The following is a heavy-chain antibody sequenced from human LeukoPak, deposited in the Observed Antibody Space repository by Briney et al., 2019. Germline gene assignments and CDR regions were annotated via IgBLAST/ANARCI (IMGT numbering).Heavy chain of an antibody. Sequence: SETLSLTCAVYGGSFSGYYWSWIRQPPGKGLEWIGEINHSGSTNYNPSLKSRVTISVDTSKNQFSLKLSSVTAADTAVYYCARHWSVVDYFDYWGQGTLVTVSS. D-gene: IGHD2-15*01. CDR1: GGSFSGYY. J-gene: IGHJ4*02. CDR2: INHSGST. CDR3: ARHWSVVDYFDY. V-gene: IGHV4-34*01.